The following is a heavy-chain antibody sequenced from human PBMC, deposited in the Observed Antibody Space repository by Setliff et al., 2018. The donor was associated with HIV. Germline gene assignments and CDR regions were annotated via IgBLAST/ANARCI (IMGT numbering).Heavy chain of an antibody. CDR2: IYTSGIT. V-gene: IGHV4-61*02. J-gene: IGHJ6*02. CDR3: ARVSMVRGVIHYYNYGMDV. CDR1: GISVSSGSYF. D-gene: IGHD3-10*01. Sequence: SETLSLTCTVAGISVSSGSYFWTWIRQPAGKGLEWIGRIYTSGITNYNPSLKSRVTISVDTSKNRFSLKLNSVTAADTAVYYCARVSMVRGVIHYYNYGMDVWGQGTTVTVSS.